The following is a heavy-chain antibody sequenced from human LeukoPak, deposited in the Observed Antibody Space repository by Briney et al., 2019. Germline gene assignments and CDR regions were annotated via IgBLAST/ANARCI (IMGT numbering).Heavy chain of an antibody. D-gene: IGHD6-6*01. CDR2: ISSNGGST. J-gene: IGHJ6*03. CDR3: ARGSSSSEYYYYYMDV. V-gene: IGHV3-64*01. CDR1: GFTFSSYA. Sequence: GGSLRLSCAASGFTFSSYAMQWVRQAPGKGLEYVSAISSNGGSTYYANSVKGRFTISRDNSKNTLYLQMGSLRAEDMAVYYCARGSSSSEYYYYYMDVWGKGTTVTVSS.